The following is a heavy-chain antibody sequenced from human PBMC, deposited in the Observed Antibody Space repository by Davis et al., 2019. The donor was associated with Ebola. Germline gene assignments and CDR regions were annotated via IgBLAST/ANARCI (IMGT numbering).Heavy chain of an antibody. D-gene: IGHD3-10*01. V-gene: IGHV3-48*04. CDR2: ISSSGSTI. Sequence: GESLKISCAASGFTFSSYWMNWVRQAPGKGLEWVSYISSSGSTIYYADSVKGRFTISRDNAKNSLYLQMNSLRAEDTAVYYCARDRVVRGVILGGMDVWGQGTTVTVSS. CDR3: ARDRVVRGVILGGMDV. J-gene: IGHJ6*02. CDR1: GFTFSSYW.